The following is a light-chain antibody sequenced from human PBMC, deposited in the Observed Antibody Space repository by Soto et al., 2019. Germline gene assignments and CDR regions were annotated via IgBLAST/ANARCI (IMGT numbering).Light chain of an antibody. CDR2: DVS. V-gene: IGLV2-14*01. J-gene: IGLJ6*01. CDR1: SSDVGGYNY. Sequence: QSVLTQPASVSGSPGQSITISCTGTSSDVGGYNYVSWYQQYPGKAPKLMIYDVSNRPSGVSNRFSGSKSGNTASLTISGLRVEDGTDYYCSSYTSGSTVVFGTGTQLTVL. CDR3: SSYTSGSTVV.